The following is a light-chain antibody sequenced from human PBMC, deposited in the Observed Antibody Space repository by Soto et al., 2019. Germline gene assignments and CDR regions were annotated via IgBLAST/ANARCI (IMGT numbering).Light chain of an antibody. CDR1: SGSIASNY. J-gene: IGLJ2*01. CDR2: EDN. Sequence: NFLLTHPHSVSESRGKTVTISCTRSSGSIASNYVQWYQQRPGSAPTTVIYEDNQRPSGVPDRFSGSIDSSSNSASLTISGLKTEDEADYYCQSYDSSNVVFGGGTKLTVL. CDR3: QSYDSSNVV. V-gene: IGLV6-57*04.